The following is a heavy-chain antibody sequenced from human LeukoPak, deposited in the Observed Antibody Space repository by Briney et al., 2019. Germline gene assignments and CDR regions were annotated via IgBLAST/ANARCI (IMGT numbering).Heavy chain of an antibody. Sequence: SETLSLTCTVSGGSISSYYWSWIRQPAGKGLEWIGYIYYSGSTNYNPSLKSRVTISVDTSKNQFSLKLSSVTAADTAVYYCARETIYDILTGYYGWYFDLWGRGTLVTVSS. V-gene: IGHV4-59*01. CDR2: IYYSGST. D-gene: IGHD3-9*01. CDR3: ARETIYDILTGYYGWYFDL. CDR1: GGSISSYY. J-gene: IGHJ2*01.